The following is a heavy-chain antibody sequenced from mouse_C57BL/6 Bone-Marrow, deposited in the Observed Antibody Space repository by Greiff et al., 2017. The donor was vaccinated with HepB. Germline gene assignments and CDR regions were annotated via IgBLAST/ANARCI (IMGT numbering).Heavy chain of an antibody. Sequence: QVQLKESGAELARPGASVKLSCKASGYTFTSYGISWVKQRTGQGLEWIGEIYPRSGNTYYNEKFKGKATLTADKSSSTAYMELRSLTSEDSAVYFCARGGAMRCWYFDVWGTGTTVTVSS. CDR2: IYPRSGNT. V-gene: IGHV1-81*01. CDR3: ARGGAMRCWYFDV. D-gene: IGHD2-3*01. CDR1: GYTFTSYG. J-gene: IGHJ1*03.